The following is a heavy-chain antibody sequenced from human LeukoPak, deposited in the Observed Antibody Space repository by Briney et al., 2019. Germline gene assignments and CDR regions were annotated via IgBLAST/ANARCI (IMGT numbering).Heavy chain of an antibody. V-gene: IGHV4-39*02. J-gene: IGHJ4*02. Sequence: PSETLSLTCTVSGGSISSSSYYWGWIRQPPGKGLEWIGSIYYSGSTYHNPSLKSRVTISVDTSKNQFSLKLSSVTAADTAVYYCAREGSAQYSSSWYFDYWGQGTLVTVSS. CDR3: AREGSAQYSSSWYFDY. CDR2: IYYSGST. D-gene: IGHD6-13*01. CDR1: GGSISSSSYY.